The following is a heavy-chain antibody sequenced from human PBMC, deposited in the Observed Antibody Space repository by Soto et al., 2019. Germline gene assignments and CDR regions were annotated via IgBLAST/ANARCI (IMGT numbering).Heavy chain of an antibody. J-gene: IGHJ4*02. CDR3: ARGPRYYDTLTGYRLDY. CDR2: IIPIFGTA. Sequence: GASVKVSCKASGGTFSSYAISWVRQAPGQGLEWMGGIIPIFGTANYAQKFQGRVTITADESTSTAYMELSSLRSEDTAVYYCARGPRYYDTLTGYRLDYWGQGTLVTVSS. V-gene: IGHV1-69*13. D-gene: IGHD3-9*01. CDR1: GGTFSSYA.